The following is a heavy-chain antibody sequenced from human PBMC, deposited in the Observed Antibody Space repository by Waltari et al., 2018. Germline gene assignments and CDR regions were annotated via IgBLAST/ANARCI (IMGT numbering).Heavy chain of an antibody. V-gene: IGHV4-38-2*01. D-gene: IGHD5-12*01. Sequence: QVQLQESGPGLVKPSETLSLTCAVSGYSISSGYSWGWIRQPPGKGLEWIGSIYHSGSTYYNPSLKSRVTISVDTSKNQFSLKLSSVTAADTAVYYCARRIVATYGRGNAFDIWGQGTMVTVSS. CDR3: ARRIVATYGRGNAFDI. CDR1: GYSISSGYS. CDR2: IYHSGST. J-gene: IGHJ3*02.